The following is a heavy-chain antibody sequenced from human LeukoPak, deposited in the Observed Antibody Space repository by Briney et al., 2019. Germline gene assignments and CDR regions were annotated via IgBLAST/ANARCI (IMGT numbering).Heavy chain of an antibody. D-gene: IGHD1-26*01. CDR1: GFTFSSYT. CDR2: ISYDASNK. Sequence: GRSLRLSCAASGFTFSSYTMHWVRQAPGRGLEWVAFISYDASNKYYADSVKGQFTISRDVSKNTLYLQMNSLRPEDTAVYYCAREGMVGAEGAFDIWGQETMVTVSS. CDR3: AREGMVGAEGAFDI. V-gene: IGHV3-30-3*01. J-gene: IGHJ3*02.